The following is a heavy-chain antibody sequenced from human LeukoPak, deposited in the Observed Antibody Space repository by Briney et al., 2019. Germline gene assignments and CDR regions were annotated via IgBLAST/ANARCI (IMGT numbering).Heavy chain of an antibody. CDR2: IYYSGST. J-gene: IGHJ6*02. V-gene: IGHV4-61*08. CDR1: GGSISSGDYY. CDR3: ARDQMRGFGPSYYGMDV. Sequence: PSETLSLTCTVSGGSISSGDYYWSWIRQPPGKGLECIGYIYYSGSTNYNPSLKSRVTISVDTSKNQFSLKLSSVTAADTAVYYCARDQMRGFGPSYYGMDVWGQGTTVTVSS. D-gene: IGHD3-10*01.